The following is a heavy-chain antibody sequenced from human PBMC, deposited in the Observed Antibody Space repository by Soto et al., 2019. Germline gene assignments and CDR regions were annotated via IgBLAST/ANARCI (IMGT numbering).Heavy chain of an antibody. CDR1: WFPFFTLS. Sequence: PGGSPRLFRATPWFPFFTLSLRWVPPAPGKGLEWVSAISGSGGSTYHADSVKGRFTISRDNSKNTLYLQMNSLRAEDTAVYYCVKDNSWIVASFAYWGQGTLVTVSS. J-gene: IGHJ4*02. D-gene: IGHD2-21*01. CDR2: ISGSGGST. V-gene: IGHV3-23*01. CDR3: VKDNSWIVASFAY.